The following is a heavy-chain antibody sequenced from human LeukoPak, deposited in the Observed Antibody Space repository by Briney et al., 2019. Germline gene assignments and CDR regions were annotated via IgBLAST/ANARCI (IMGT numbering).Heavy chain of an antibody. V-gene: IGHV6-1*01. D-gene: IGHD2-2*01. CDR2: TYYRSKWYN. CDR1: GDSVSSNSSA. Sequence: SQTLSLTCAISGDSVSSNSSAWNWIRQSPSRGLEWLGRTYYRSKWYNDYAVSVKSRITINPDTSKNQFSLQLNSVTPEDTAVYYCARVMQYQLLSAIDYWGQGTLVTVSS. J-gene: IGHJ4*02. CDR3: ARVMQYQLLSAIDY.